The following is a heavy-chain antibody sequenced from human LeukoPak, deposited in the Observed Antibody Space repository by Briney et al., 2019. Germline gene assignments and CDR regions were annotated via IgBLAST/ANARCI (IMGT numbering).Heavy chain of an antibody. CDR1: GFTFSSYG. CDR3: AKDSSVYFHDSRVLDY. J-gene: IGHJ4*02. V-gene: IGHV3-30*02. D-gene: IGHD3-22*01. CDR2: IRYDGINK. Sequence: GGSLRLSCAGSGFTFSSYGMHWVRQAPGKGLEWVAFIRYDGINKYYADSVKGRFTVSRDNSKNTLYLQMNNLRAEDTAVYYCAKDSSVYFHDSRVLDYWGQGTLVTVSS.